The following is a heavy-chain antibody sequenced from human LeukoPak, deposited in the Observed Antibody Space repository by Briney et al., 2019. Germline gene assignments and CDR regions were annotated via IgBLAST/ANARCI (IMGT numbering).Heavy chain of an antibody. Sequence: GRSLRLSCAASRFIFSSYWMSWVRQAPGKGLEWVSVIYSGGSRYYADSVKGRFTISQDNSKNTLYLQMNSLRAEDTAVYYCAKLSSGYSSGWGSPADYWGQGTLVTVSS. CDR1: RFIFSSYW. V-gene: IGHV3-53*01. CDR2: IYSGGSR. J-gene: IGHJ4*02. D-gene: IGHD6-19*01. CDR3: AKLSSGYSSGWGSPADY.